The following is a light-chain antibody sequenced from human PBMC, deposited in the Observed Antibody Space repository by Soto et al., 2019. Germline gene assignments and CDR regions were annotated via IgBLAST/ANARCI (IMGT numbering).Light chain of an antibody. CDR1: QSVSSY. Sequence: ETVLPQSPATLSLSPGESATLSCRASQSVSSYLAWYQQKPGQAPRLLISDASNRATGIPARFSGSGSGTDFTLTITSLEPEDFAVYYCQQRSNWPLTFGGGTKVEFK. V-gene: IGKV3-11*01. CDR2: DAS. CDR3: QQRSNWPLT. J-gene: IGKJ4*01.